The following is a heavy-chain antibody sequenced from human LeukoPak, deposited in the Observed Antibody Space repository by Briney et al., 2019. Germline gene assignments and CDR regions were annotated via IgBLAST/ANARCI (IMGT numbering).Heavy chain of an antibody. D-gene: IGHD3-10*01. V-gene: IGHV4-61*02. J-gene: IGHJ4*02. Sequence: SQTLSLTCTVSGGSISSGSYYWSWIRQPAGKGLEWTGRIYTSGSTNYNPSLKSRVTISVDTSKNQFSLKLSSVTAADTAVYYCARGLGVRGVRWGQGTLVTVSS. CDR3: ARGLGVRGVR. CDR2: IYTSGST. CDR1: GGSISSGSYY.